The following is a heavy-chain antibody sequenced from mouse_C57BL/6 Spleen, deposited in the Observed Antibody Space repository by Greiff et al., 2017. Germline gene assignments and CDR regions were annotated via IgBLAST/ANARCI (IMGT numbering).Heavy chain of an antibody. J-gene: IGHJ4*01. CDR1: GYSFTDYN. CDR3: ARSRTTVVENAMDY. D-gene: IGHD1-1*01. V-gene: IGHV1-39*01. Sequence: VQLQPSGPELVKPGASVKISCKASGYSFTDYNMNWVKQSNGKSLEWIGVINPNYGTTSYNQKFKGKATLTVDQSSSTAYMQLNSLTSEDSAVYYCARSRTTVVENAMDYWGQGTSVTVSS. CDR2: INPNYGTT.